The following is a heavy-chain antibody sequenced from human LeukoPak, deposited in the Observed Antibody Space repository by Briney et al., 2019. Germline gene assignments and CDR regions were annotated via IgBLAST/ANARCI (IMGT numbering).Heavy chain of an antibody. Sequence: SETLSLTCTVSGGSIRSYYWSWIRQPPGKGLEWIGDIYYSGSTKYNPSLKSRVTISVDTSKNQFSLKLSSVTAADTAVYYCARVVLNNWNDLCYFDYWGQGTLVTVSS. V-gene: IGHV4-59*01. CDR3: ARVVLNNWNDLCYFDY. CDR2: IYYSGST. J-gene: IGHJ4*02. CDR1: GGSIRSYY. D-gene: IGHD1-20*01.